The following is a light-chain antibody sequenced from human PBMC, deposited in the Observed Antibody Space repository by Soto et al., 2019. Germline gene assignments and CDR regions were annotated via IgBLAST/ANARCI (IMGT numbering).Light chain of an antibody. V-gene: IGLV2-14*01. Sequence: QSVLTQPASVSGSPGQSITISCIGTSSDVGGYNYVSWYQQHPGKAPKLMIYEVSNRPSGVSNRFSGSKSGNTASLTIPGLQAEDEADYYCSSYTSSTSYVFGTGTKVTVL. CDR2: EVS. CDR1: SSDVGGYNY. J-gene: IGLJ1*01. CDR3: SSYTSSTSYV.